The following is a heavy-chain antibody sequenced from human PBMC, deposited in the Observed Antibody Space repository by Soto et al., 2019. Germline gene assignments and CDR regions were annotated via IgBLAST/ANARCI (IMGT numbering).Heavy chain of an antibody. Sequence: SVKVSCKASVGTFSSYAISWVRQAPGQGLEWMGGIIPIFGTANYAQKFQGRVTITADKSTSTAYMELSSLRSEDTAVYYCARFDDSSGYYYPPYYYGMDAWGQGPTVTVSS. CDR1: VGTFSSYA. J-gene: IGHJ6*02. CDR3: ARFDDSSGYYYPPYYYGMDA. D-gene: IGHD3-22*01. CDR2: IIPIFGTA. V-gene: IGHV1-69*06.